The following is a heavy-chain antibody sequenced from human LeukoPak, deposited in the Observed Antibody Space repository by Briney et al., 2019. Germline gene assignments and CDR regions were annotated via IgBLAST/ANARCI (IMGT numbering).Heavy chain of an antibody. CDR2: INPSGGST. D-gene: IGHD3-22*01. CDR1: GYTFTSYY. CDR3: ARDPDYYDSSGYLGSYFDY. J-gene: IGHJ4*02. V-gene: IGHV1-46*01. Sequence: ASVKVSCKASGYTFTSYYMHWVRQAPEQGLEWMGIINPSGGSTSYAQKFQGRVTMTRDMSTSTVYMELSSLRSEDTAVYYCARDPDYYDSSGYLGSYFDYWGQGTLVTVSS.